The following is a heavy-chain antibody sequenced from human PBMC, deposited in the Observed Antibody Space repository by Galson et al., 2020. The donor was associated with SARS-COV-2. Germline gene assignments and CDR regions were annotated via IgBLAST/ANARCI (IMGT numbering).Heavy chain of an antibody. Sequence: GESPKISCQGSGYSFTNYWIAWVRQMPGEGLEWMGIIFPGDSNLIYNPSFQGQVTISADKSISTAYLQWSSLEASDTAMYYCARRKGPERGAYCYALDVWGQGTTVTVSS. J-gene: IGHJ6*02. CDR1: GYSFTNYW. D-gene: IGHD1-26*01. CDR3: ARRKGPERGAYCYALDV. V-gene: IGHV5-51*01. CDR2: IFPGDSNL.